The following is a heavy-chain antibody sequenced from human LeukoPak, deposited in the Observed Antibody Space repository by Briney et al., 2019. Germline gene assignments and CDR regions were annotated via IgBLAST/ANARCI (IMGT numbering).Heavy chain of an antibody. Sequence: GASVKVSCKASGYAFTGYYMHWVRQAPGQGLEWMGWINPNSGVTNFAQKFQGRVTMTRDTSISTAYMELSRLRSDDTAVYHCARSHKGLFVVPDATINYWGQGTLVTVSS. CDR2: INPNSGVT. D-gene: IGHD2-2*01. J-gene: IGHJ4*02. CDR3: ARSHKGLFVVPDATINY. CDR1: GYAFTGYY. V-gene: IGHV1-2*02.